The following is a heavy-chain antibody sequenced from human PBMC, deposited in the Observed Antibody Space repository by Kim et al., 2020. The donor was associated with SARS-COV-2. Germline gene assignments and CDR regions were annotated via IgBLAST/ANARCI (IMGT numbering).Heavy chain of an antibody. Sequence: SETLSLTCTVSGGSISSSSYYWGWIRQPPGKGLEWIGSIYYSGSTYYNPSLKSRVTISVDTSKNQFSLKLSSVTAADTAVYYCARHRLTYSSGWNNWFDPGGQGTLFTVSS. J-gene: IGHJ5*02. CDR2: IYYSGST. V-gene: IGHV4-39*01. CDR3: ARHRLTYSSGWNNWFDP. CDR1: GGSISSSSYY. D-gene: IGHD6-19*01.